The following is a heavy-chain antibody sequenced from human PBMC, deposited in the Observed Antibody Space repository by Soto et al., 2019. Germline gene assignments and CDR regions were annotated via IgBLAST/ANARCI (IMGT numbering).Heavy chain of an antibody. Sequence: GGALRLSCAASGFTFSSYAMSGVRQAPGKGLEWVSAISGSGGSTYYADSVKGRFTISRDNSKNTLYLQMNSLRAEDTAVYYCAKDTYYYDSSGYYPLFYYFDYWGQGTLVTVSS. V-gene: IGHV3-23*01. CDR3: AKDTYYYDSSGYYPLFYYFDY. J-gene: IGHJ4*02. D-gene: IGHD3-22*01. CDR2: ISGSGGST. CDR1: GFTFSSYA.